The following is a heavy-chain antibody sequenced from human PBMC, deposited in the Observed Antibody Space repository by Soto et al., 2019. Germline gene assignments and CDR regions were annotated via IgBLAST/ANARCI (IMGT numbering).Heavy chain of an antibody. CDR1: GFTFSSYA. CDR3: AREGGTVDGNRGYFDY. J-gene: IGHJ4*02. D-gene: IGHD6-19*01. V-gene: IGHV3-30-3*01. CDR2: ISYDGSNK. Sequence: QVQLVESGGGVVQPGRSLRLSCAASGFTFSSYAMHWVRQAPGKGLEWVAVISYDGSNKYYADSVKGRFTISRDNSKNTLYLKRNSVRAEDTAVYYCAREGGTVDGNRGYFDYWGQGTLVTVSS.